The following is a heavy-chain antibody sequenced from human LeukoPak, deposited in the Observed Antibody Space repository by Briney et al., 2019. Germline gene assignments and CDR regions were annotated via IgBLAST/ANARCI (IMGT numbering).Heavy chain of an antibody. D-gene: IGHD6-19*01. V-gene: IGHV3-30*04. Sequence: PGGSLRLSCAASGFTFSSYAMHWVRQAPGKGLEWVAVISYDGSNKYYADSVKGRFTISRDNSKNTLYLQMNSLRAEDTAVYYCAKDLRAVAGSAWYFDLWGRGTLVTVSS. J-gene: IGHJ2*01. CDR2: ISYDGSNK. CDR1: GFTFSSYA. CDR3: AKDLRAVAGSAWYFDL.